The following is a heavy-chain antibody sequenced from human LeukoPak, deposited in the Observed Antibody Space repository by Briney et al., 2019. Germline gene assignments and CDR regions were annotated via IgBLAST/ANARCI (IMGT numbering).Heavy chain of an antibody. CDR3: ARVGGPPGPRKFDWLLEDFDY. J-gene: IGHJ4*02. V-gene: IGHV1-46*01. CDR1: GYTFTSYY. Sequence: GASVKVSCKASGYTFTSYYMHWVRQAPGQGLEWMGIINPSGGSTSYAQKFQGRVTMTRDTSTSTVYMELSSLRSEDTAVYYCARVGGPPGPRKFDWLLEDFDYWGQGTLVTVSS. D-gene: IGHD3-9*01. CDR2: INPSGGST.